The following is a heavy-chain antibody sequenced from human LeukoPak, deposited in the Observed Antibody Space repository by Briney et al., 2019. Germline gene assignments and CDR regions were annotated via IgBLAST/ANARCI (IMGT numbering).Heavy chain of an antibody. D-gene: IGHD1-26*01. Sequence: PGGSLRLSCAASGFTFSDSGMYWVRQSPGKGLEWVALIWYDGSNKYYADSVKGRFTISRDNSKNTLYLQMNSLRAEDTAVYYCAKDPVKWELHPFDYWGQGTLVTVSS. CDR3: AKDPVKWELHPFDY. V-gene: IGHV3-33*06. CDR1: GFTFSDSG. CDR2: IWYDGSNK. J-gene: IGHJ4*02.